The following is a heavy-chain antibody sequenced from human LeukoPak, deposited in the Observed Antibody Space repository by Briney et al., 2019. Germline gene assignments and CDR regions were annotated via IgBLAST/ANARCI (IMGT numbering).Heavy chain of an antibody. Sequence: GGSLRLSCAASGFTFSSYDMRWVRQATGKGLEWVSGIGIAGDTYYPDSVKGRFTVSRENAENSLYLQMSSLRAGDTAVYYCARGPTYYDSSGYYGDAFDIWGQGTMVTVSS. CDR1: GFTFSSYD. CDR2: IGIAGDT. J-gene: IGHJ3*02. CDR3: ARGPTYYDSSGYYGDAFDI. D-gene: IGHD3-22*01. V-gene: IGHV3-13*01.